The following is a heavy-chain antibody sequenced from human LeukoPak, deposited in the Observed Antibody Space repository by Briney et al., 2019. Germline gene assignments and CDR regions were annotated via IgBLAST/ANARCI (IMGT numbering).Heavy chain of an antibody. CDR3: ASEITYYYDSSGQLSLDAFDI. V-gene: IGHV3-21*01. CDR1: GFTFSSYS. Sequence: GGSLRLSCAASGFTFSSYSMNWVRQAPGKGLEWVSSISSSGSYIYYADSVKGRFTISRDNAKNSLYLQMNSLRAEDTAVYYCASEITYYYDSSGQLSLDAFDIWGQGTMVTVSS. J-gene: IGHJ3*02. CDR2: ISSSGSYI. D-gene: IGHD3-22*01.